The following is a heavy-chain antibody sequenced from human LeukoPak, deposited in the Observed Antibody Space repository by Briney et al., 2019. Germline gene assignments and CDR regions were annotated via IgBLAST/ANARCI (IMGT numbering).Heavy chain of an antibody. CDR3: ARTPYSSAMGWYFDL. CDR2: IIPILGRP. Sequence: GSSVKVSCKAPGGTFSSYAISWVRQAPGQGLEWMGRIIPILGRPNYAQKFQGRVRTTADKSTSTAYMELSSLRSEDTAVYYCARTPYSSAMGWYFDLWGRGTLVTVSS. V-gene: IGHV1-69*04. D-gene: IGHD6-19*01. J-gene: IGHJ2*01. CDR1: GGTFSSYA.